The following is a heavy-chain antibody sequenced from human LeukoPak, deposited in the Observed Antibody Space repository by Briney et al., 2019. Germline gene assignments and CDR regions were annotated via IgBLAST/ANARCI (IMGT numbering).Heavy chain of an antibody. CDR3: ATSRYNWNHNWSDP. J-gene: IGHJ5*02. CDR2: IYTSGST. Sequence: KPSETLSLTCTVSGGSISSYYWSWIRQPPGKGLEWIGYIYTSGSTNYNPSLKSRVTISVDTSKNQFSLKLSSVTAADTAVYYCATSRYNWNHNWSDPWGQGTLVTVSS. D-gene: IGHD1-20*01. CDR1: GGSISSYY. V-gene: IGHV4-4*09.